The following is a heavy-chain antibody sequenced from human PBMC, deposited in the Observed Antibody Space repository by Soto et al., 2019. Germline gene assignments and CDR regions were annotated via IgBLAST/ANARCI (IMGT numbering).Heavy chain of an antibody. CDR1: GFTFSTYS. CDR2: ITGSSGTI. V-gene: IGHV3-48*02. CDR3: ARCVSGGNEILDH. J-gene: IGHJ4*02. D-gene: IGHD5-12*01. Sequence: EVQLVESGGGLVQPGGSLRISCAASGFTFSTYSMNWVRQAPGKGLEWVSYITGSSGTIYYADSVKGRFTISRDNAKNSLFLQMNSLRDEDTAVYYWARCVSGGNEILDHWGQGTLVTVSS.